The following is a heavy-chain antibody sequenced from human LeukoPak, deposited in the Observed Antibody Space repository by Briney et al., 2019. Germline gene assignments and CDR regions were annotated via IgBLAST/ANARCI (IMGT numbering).Heavy chain of an antibody. CDR2: IIPIFGIA. D-gene: IGHD3-22*01. CDR1: GGTFSSYA. CDR3: ARASPDPRDYYDSSGYYYFPLGFDY. Sequence: SVKVSCKASGGTFSSYAISWVRQAPGRGLEWMGRIIPIFGIANYAQKFQGRVTITADKSTSTAYMELSSLRSEDTAVYYCARASPDPRDYYDSSGYYYFPLGFDYWGQGTLVTASS. J-gene: IGHJ4*02. V-gene: IGHV1-69*04.